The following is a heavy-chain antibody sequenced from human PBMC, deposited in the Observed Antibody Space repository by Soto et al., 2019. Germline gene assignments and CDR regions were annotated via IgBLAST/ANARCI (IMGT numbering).Heavy chain of an antibody. Sequence: PGGAPRPPRPTPGFTFDDYAIHRGRPAPGKGLEWVSGISWNSGSIGYADSVKGRFTISRDNAKNSLYLQMNSLRAEDTALYYCAKAGVTGTPDAFDIWGQGTMVTVSS. D-gene: IGHD1-20*01. CDR1: GFTFDDYA. CDR3: AKAGVTGTPDAFDI. V-gene: IGHV3-9*01. CDR2: ISWNSGSI. J-gene: IGHJ3*02.